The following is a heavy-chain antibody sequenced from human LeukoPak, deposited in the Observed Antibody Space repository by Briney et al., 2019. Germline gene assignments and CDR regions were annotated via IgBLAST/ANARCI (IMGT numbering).Heavy chain of an antibody. CDR1: GGTFSSYA. D-gene: IGHD3-22*01. J-gene: IGHJ4*02. Sequence: ASVKVSCKASGGTFSSYAISWVRQAPGQGLEWMGGIIPIYGIANYAQNFQGRVTITADDSTSTAYMELSSLRSDDTAVYYCARQGGPYYSDSRDSSHVDFDCWGQGTLVIVSS. CDR3: ARQGGPYYSDSRDSSHVDFDC. CDR2: IIPIYGIA. V-gene: IGHV1-69*13.